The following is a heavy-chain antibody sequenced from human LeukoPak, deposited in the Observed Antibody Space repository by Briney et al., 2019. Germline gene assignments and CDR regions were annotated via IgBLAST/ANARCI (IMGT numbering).Heavy chain of an antibody. D-gene: IGHD3-22*01. CDR3: ARHIYYYDSSGYANYYYYYMDV. Sequence: SETLSLTCAVYGGSFSGFYWSWIRQPPGKGLEWIGDINHSGSTNYNPSLKSRVTISVDTSKNQSSLKLSSVTAADTAVYYCARHIYYYDSSGYANYYYYYMDVWGKGTTVTISS. J-gene: IGHJ6*03. CDR1: GGSFSGFY. CDR2: INHSGST. V-gene: IGHV4-34*01.